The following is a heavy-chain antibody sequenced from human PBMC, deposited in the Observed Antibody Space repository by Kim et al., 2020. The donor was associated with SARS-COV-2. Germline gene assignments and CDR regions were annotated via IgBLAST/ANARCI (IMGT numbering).Heavy chain of an antibody. CDR2: IYYSGST. D-gene: IGHD2-21*02. CDR3: ARNGGYDHRPYCGGDCYSNWFDP. V-gene: IGHV4-61*01. J-gene: IGHJ5*02. Sequence: SETLSLTCTVSGGSVSSGSYYWSWIRQPPGKGLEWIGYIYYSGSTNYNPSLKSRVTISVDTSKNQFSLKLSSVTAADTAVYYCARNGGYDHRPYCGGDCYSNWFDPWGQRTLVTVSS. CDR1: GGSVSSGSYY.